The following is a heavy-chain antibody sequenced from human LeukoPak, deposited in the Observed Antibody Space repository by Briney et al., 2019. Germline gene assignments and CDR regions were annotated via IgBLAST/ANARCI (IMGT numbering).Heavy chain of an antibody. CDR3: ARDLDYGDYAFDY. Sequence: GGSLRLSCAASGFTFSSYSMNWVRQAPGKGLEGFSSISSSSSYIYYADSVKGRFTISRDNAKNSLYLQMNSLRAEDKAVYYCARDLDYGDYAFDYWGQGTLVTVSS. D-gene: IGHD4-17*01. CDR2: ISSSSSYI. J-gene: IGHJ4*02. V-gene: IGHV3-21*01. CDR1: GFTFSSYS.